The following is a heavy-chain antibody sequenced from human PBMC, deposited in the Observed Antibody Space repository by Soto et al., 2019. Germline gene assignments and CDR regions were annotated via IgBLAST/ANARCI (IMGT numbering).Heavy chain of an antibody. CDR3: AKDPKGYCSGGSCYSAGDY. D-gene: IGHD2-15*01. CDR1: GFTFSSYG. V-gene: IGHV3-30*18. J-gene: IGHJ4*02. CDR2: ISYDGSNK. Sequence: HPGGSLRLSCAASGFTFSSYGMHWVRQAPGKGLEWVAVISYDGSNKYYADSVKGRFTISRDNSKNTLYLQMNSLRAEDTAVYYCAKDPKGYCSGGSCYSAGDYWGQGTLVTVSS.